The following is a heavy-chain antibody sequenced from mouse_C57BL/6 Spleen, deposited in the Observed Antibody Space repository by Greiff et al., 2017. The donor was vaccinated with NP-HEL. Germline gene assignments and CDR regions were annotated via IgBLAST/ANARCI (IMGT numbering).Heavy chain of an antibody. CDR2: IYPGDGDT. V-gene: IGHV1-80*01. D-gene: IGHD1-1*01. Sequence: VKLMESGAELVKPGASVKISCKASGYAFSSYWMNWVKQRPGKGLEWIGQIYPGDGDTNYNGKFKGKATLTADKSSSTAYMQLSSLTSEDSAVYFCAAYYYGSSYVYWYFDVWGTGTTVTVSS. J-gene: IGHJ1*03. CDR1: GYAFSSYW. CDR3: AAYYYGSSYVYWYFDV.